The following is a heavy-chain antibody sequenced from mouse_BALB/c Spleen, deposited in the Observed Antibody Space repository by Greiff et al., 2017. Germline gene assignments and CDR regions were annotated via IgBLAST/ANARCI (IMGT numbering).Heavy chain of an antibody. CDR3: ARGRGYGNYGYFDY. J-gene: IGHJ2*01. D-gene: IGHD2-1*01. V-gene: IGHV5-6-3*01. CDR1: GFTFSSYG. CDR2: INSNGGST. Sequence: DVKLVESGGGLVQPGGSLKLSCAASGFTFSSYGMSWVRQTPDKRLELVATINSNGGSTYYPDSVKGRFTISRDNAKNTLYLQMSSLKSEDTAMYYCARGRGYGNYGYFDYWGQGTTLTVSS.